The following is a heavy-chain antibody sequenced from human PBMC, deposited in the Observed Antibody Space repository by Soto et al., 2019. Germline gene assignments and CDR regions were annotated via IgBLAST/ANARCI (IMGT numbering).Heavy chain of an antibody. CDR2: IYPCDSDT. CDR1: GYSFTGYW. D-gene: IGHD2-2*01. J-gene: IGHJ6*02. V-gene: IGHV5-51*01. Sequence: PXESLKIAFQGCGYSFTGYWIGWVRRIPGKGLEWMGIIYPCDSDTRYSPSFQGQVTTSADKSISTAYLQWSSLKASDTAMYYCARLSGGVVPAADGHYYYYSGMDVWGQGTTVTVSS. CDR3: ARLSGGVVPAADGHYYYYSGMDV.